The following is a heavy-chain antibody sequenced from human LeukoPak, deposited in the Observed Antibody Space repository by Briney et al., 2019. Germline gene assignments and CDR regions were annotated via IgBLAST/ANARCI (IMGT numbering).Heavy chain of an antibody. CDR1: GYTFTSYA. D-gene: IGHD6-19*01. CDR3: ARGWPAVARAPNYYGMDV. V-gene: IGHV7-4-1*02. CDR2: INTNTGNP. J-gene: IGHJ6*01. Sequence: ASVKVSCKASGYTFTSYAMNWVRQAPGQGLEWMGWINTNTGNPTYAQGFTGRFVFSLDTSVSTAYLQISSLKAEGTAVYYCARGWPAVARAPNYYGMDVWGQGTTVTVSS.